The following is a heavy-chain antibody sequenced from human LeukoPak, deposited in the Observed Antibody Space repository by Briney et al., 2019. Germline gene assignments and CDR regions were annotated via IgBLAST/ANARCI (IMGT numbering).Heavy chain of an antibody. CDR3: ARARGLSAYVDFDY. J-gene: IGHJ4*02. CDR1: GFTVTSNY. D-gene: IGHD3-16*02. Sequence: GGSLRLSCAASGFTVTSNYMNWVRQAPGKGLEWVSIIYSGGSTYYADSVKGRFTISRDNSKNTLYLQMNSLRAEDTAVYYCARARGLSAYVDFDYWGQGTLVTVSS. V-gene: IGHV3-66*01. CDR2: IYSGGST.